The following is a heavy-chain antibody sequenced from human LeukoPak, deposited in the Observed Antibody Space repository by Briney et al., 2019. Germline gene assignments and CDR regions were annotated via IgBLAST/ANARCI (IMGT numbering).Heavy chain of an antibody. CDR2: IYYSGST. Sequence: SETLSLTCTVSGGSISSSSWCWSRQPPGKGLEWIGYIYYSGSTNYNPSLKSHVTISLDTSKNQFSLNLSSVTAADTAVYYCARLYSNDSCGYYFGLDYWGKGALVTVFS. CDR1: GGSISSSS. CDR3: ARLYSNDSCGYYFGLDY. J-gene: IGHJ4*02. V-gene: IGHV4-59*01. D-gene: IGHD3-22*01.